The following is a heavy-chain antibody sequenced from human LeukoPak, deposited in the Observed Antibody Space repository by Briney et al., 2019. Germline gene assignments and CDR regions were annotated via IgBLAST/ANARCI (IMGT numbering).Heavy chain of an antibody. CDR2: ISSNGGST. D-gene: IGHD1-1*01. Sequence: PGGSLRLSCAASGFTFSSYAMHWVRQAPGKGLEYVSAISSNGGSTYYANSVKGRFTISRDNSKNTLYLRMGSLRAEDMAVYYCARERYPYNWNDINWFDPWGQGTLVTVSS. CDR3: ARERYPYNWNDINWFDP. CDR1: GFTFSSYA. J-gene: IGHJ5*02. V-gene: IGHV3-64*01.